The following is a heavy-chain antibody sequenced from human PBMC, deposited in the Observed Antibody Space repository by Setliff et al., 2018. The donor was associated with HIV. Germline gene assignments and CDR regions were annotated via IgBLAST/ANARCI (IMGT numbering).Heavy chain of an antibody. CDR2: IYFSGTT. CDR3: ARGIFGQA. V-gene: IGHV4-59*02. Sequence: SETLSLTCTVSGGSVSGYYWTWIRQPPGKGLEWIGHIYFSGTTNYNPSLQSRVTMSVDTSKNQFSLKLSSVTAADTAVYYCARGIFGQAWGQGILVTVSS. J-gene: IGHJ5*02. CDR1: GGSVSGYY. D-gene: IGHD3-3*01.